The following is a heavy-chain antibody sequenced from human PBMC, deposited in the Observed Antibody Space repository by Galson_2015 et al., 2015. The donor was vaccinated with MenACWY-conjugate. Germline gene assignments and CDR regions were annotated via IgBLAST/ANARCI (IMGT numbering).Heavy chain of an antibody. CDR1: GFTFSNYW. CDR3: TKAAARYSTSSAFNWFDP. CDR2: VNSDGTGT. J-gene: IGHJ5*02. Sequence: SLRLFCAASGFTFSNYWMHWVRQAPGKGLEWVSRVNSDGTGTTYADSVKGRFTISRDNAKNTLYLQMNSLRAEDTAIYYCTKAAARYSTSSAFNWFDPWGQGALVTVSS. D-gene: IGHD6-6*01. V-gene: IGHV3-74*01.